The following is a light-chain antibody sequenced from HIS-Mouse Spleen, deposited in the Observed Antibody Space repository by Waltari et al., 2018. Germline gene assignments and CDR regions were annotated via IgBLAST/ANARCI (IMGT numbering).Light chain of an antibody. CDR1: ALPKHY. V-gene: IGLV3-10*01. CDR3: YSTDSSGNHRV. CDR2: EDS. Sequence: SYELTPPPSVSVSPGQTARITCSGDALPKHYAYWYQQKPGQAPVLVIYEDSKRPSGIPERFSGSSSGTMATLTISGAQVEDEADYYCYSTDSSGNHRVFGGGTKLTVL. J-gene: IGLJ2*01.